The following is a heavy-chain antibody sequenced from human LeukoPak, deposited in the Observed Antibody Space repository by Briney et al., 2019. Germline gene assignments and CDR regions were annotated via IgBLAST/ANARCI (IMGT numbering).Heavy chain of an antibody. CDR3: ARQVGDAFDI. Sequence: GASLKISCKGSGSIFTSYWIGWVRQLPGKGLEWMGIIYPGDSDTRYSPSFQGQVTISADKSISTAYLQWSSLKASDTAMYYCARQVGDAFDIWGQGTMVTVSS. CDR1: GSIFTSYW. J-gene: IGHJ3*02. CDR2: IYPGDSDT. D-gene: IGHD3-16*01. V-gene: IGHV5-51*01.